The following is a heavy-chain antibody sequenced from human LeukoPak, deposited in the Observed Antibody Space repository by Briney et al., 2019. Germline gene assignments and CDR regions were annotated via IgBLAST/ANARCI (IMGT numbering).Heavy chain of an antibody. J-gene: IGHJ4*02. V-gene: IGHV3-21*01. CDR3: ARVTEAPYYFDY. CDR1: GFTFSSYS. Sequence: PGGSLRLSCAASGFTFSSYSMNWVRQAPGKGLEWVSSISSSSSHIYYADSVKGRFTISRDNAKNSLYLQMNSLRAEDTAVYYCARVTEAPYYFDYWGQGTLVTVSS. CDR2: ISSSSSHI.